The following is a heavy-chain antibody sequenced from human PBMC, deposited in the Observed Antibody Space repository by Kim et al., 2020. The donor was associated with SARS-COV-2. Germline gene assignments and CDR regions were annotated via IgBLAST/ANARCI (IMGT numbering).Heavy chain of an antibody. V-gene: IGHV3-7*01. CDR1: GFTFSSYW. CDR2: IKQDGSEK. J-gene: IGHJ6*02. D-gene: IGHD3-3*01. Sequence: GGSLRLSCAASGFTFSSYWMSWVLQAPGKGLEWVANIKQDGSEKYYVDSVKGRFTISRDNAKNSLYLQMNSLRAEDTAVYYCARLYYDFWSGYHQYFYYGMDVWGQGTTVTVSS. CDR3: ARLYYDFWSGYHQYFYYGMDV.